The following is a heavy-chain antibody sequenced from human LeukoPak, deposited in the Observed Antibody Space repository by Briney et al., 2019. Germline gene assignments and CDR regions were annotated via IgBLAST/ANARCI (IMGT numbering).Heavy chain of an antibody. J-gene: IGHJ3*02. CDR2: ISYDGSNE. Sequence: QAGGSLRLSCAASGFTFSAYAMHWVRQAPGKGLEWVAVISYDGSNEHYADSVKGRFTISGDKSKDTLYLQMKSLRPEDTAVYYCARGPGPIAGAKNPFDIWGQGTMVTVSS. V-gene: IGHV3-30*01. D-gene: IGHD1-26*01. CDR1: GFTFSAYA. CDR3: ARGPGPIAGAKNPFDI.